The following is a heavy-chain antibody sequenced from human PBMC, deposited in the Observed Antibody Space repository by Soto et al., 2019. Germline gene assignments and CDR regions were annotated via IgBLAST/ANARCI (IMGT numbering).Heavy chain of an antibody. V-gene: IGHV4-34*02. Sequence: QVQLQQWGAGLLKPSETLSLTCGVSGGSISTYYWNRIRQSPGRGLEYIGEVTHVGGTNYNPSLKGRVSISVDSSRNHLSLHLNSVTAADSAIYYCASSRAWLQTPADLAYWGQGSLVIVSS. J-gene: IGHJ4*02. CDR1: GGSISTYY. D-gene: IGHD5-12*01. CDR2: VTHVGGT. CDR3: ASSRAWLQTPADLAY.